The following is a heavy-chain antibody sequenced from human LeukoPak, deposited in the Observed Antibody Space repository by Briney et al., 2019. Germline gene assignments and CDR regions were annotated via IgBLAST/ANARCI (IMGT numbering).Heavy chain of an antibody. J-gene: IGHJ4*02. CDR1: GYTFTSYA. V-gene: IGHV7-4-1*02. D-gene: IGHD3-22*01. CDR2: INTNTGNP. CDR3: ARVGPAYYYDSSGYYLFDY. Sequence: ASVKVSCKASGYTFTSYAMNWVRQAPGQGLEWMGWINTNTGNPTYAQGFAGRFVFSLDTSVSTAYLQISSLKAEDTAVYYCARVGPAYYYDSSGYYLFDYWGQGTLVTVSS.